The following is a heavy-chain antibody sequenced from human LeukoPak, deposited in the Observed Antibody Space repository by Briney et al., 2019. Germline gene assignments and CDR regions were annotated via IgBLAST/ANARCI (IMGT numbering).Heavy chain of an antibody. CDR3: AKVEQLAPFDY. D-gene: IGHD6-6*01. V-gene: IGHV3-23*01. CDR1: GFTFSSYA. CDR2: ISDSGGSA. Sequence: GGSLRLSCAASGFTFSSYAMTWVRQAPGKGLEWVSGISDSGGSAYYADSVKGRFTISRDNSKNTLYLQMNSLRAEDTAVYYWAKVEQLAPFDYWGQGTLVTVSS. J-gene: IGHJ4*02.